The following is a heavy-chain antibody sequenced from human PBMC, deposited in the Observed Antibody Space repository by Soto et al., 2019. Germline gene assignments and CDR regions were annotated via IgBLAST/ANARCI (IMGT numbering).Heavy chain of an antibody. Sequence: GGSLRLSCAASGFTFSSYAMHWVRQAPGKGLEWVAVISYDGSNKYYADSVKGRFTISRDNSKNTLYLQMNSLRAEDTAVYYCASFGARTGTSLDRYYYGMDVWGQGTTVTVSS. D-gene: IGHD1-7*01. J-gene: IGHJ6*02. CDR2: ISYDGSNK. CDR1: GFTFSSYA. CDR3: ASFGARTGTSLDRYYYGMDV. V-gene: IGHV3-30-3*01.